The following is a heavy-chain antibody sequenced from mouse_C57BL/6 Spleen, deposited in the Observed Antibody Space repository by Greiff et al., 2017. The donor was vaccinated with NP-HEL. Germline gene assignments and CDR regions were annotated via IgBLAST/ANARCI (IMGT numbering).Heavy chain of an antibody. D-gene: IGHD2-5*01. V-gene: IGHV1-80*01. CDR1: GYAFSSYW. CDR2: IYPGDGDT. J-gene: IGHJ3*01. CDR3: AKPSNYGFAY. Sequence: LQQSGASVKISCKASGYAFSSYWMNWVKQRPGKGLEWIGQIYPGDGDTNYNGKFKGKATLTADKSSSTAYMQLSSLTSEDSAVYFCAKPSNYGFAYWGQGTLVTVSA.